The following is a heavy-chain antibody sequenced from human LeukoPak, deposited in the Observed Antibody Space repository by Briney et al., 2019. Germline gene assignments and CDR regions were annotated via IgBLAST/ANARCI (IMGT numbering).Heavy chain of an antibody. D-gene: IGHD4-17*01. CDR3: ARGSYGDYPGY. V-gene: IGHV3-21*01. CDR1: GFTFSYYS. J-gene: IGHJ4*02. Sequence: GGSLRLSCAASGFTFSYYSMNWVRQAPGKGLEWVSYISSSSDYIYYGDSVKGRFTISRDNAKNSLYLQMNSLRADDTAVYYCARGSYGDYPGYGGQGTLVTVSS. CDR2: ISSSSDYI.